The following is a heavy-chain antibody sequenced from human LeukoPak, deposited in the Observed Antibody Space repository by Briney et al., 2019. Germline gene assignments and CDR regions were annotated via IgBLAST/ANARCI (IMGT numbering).Heavy chain of an antibody. Sequence: PGGSLRLSCAASGFTFSSYGMHWVRQAPGKGLEWVAFIRYDGSNKYYANSVKGRFTISRDNSKNTLYLQMNSLRAEDTAVYYCAKSATPPHTRPDYWGQGTLVTVSS. J-gene: IGHJ4*02. CDR2: IRYDGSNK. V-gene: IGHV3-30*02. CDR1: GFTFSSYG. CDR3: AKSATPPHTRPDY.